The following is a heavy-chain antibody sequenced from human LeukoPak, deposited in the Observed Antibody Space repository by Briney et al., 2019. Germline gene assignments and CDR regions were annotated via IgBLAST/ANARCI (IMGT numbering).Heavy chain of an antibody. D-gene: IGHD6-19*01. V-gene: IGHV3-23*01. Sequence: GSLRLSCAASGFTFSTYAMNWVRRAPGKGLEWVSDISGGDGITYYADSVKGRFTISRDNSKNSLYLQMNSLKAEDTAIYYCATSIGVAVAFDFWGQGTLVTVSS. CDR3: ATSIGVAVAFDF. CDR1: GFTFSTYA. CDR2: ISGGDGIT. J-gene: IGHJ4*02.